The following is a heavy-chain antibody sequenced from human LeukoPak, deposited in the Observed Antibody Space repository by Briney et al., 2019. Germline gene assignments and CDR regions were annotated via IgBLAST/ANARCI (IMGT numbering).Heavy chain of an antibody. D-gene: IGHD6-13*01. CDR1: GFTFSSYG. J-gene: IGHJ4*02. Sequence: PGGSLRPSCAASGFTFSSYGMHWVRQAPGKGLEWVAVIWYDGSNKYYADSVKGRFTISRDNSKNTLYLQMNSLRAEDTAVYYCAKAQGAAAGTPLDYWGQGTLVTVSS. CDR2: IWYDGSNK. V-gene: IGHV3-33*06. CDR3: AKAQGAAAGTPLDY.